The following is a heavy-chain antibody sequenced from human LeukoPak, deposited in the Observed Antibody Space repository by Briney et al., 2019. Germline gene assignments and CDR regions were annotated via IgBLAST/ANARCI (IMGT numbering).Heavy chain of an antibody. CDR1: GYTFTGYY. CDR2: INPNSGGT. V-gene: IGHV1-2*02. Sequence: ASVKVSCKASGYTFTGYYMHWVRQAPGQGLEWMGWINPNSGGTNYAQKFQGRVTMTRDTSISTAYMELSRLRSDDTAVYYCARSTYIRGYSYGNALDYWGQGTLVTVSS. J-gene: IGHJ4*02. D-gene: IGHD5-18*01. CDR3: ARSTYIRGYSYGNALDY.